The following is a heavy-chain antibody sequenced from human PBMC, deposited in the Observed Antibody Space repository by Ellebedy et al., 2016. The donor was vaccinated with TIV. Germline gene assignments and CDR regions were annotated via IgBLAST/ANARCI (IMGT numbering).Heavy chain of an antibody. Sequence: PGGSLRLSCEVSGFKFSGYCMNWVRQAPGKGLEWVSSISSISDDTHYTDSVEGRFTISRDNAENSLYLQMNSLRPKDTAVYYCARFSRGAPFVDYLYYMDVWGKGTTVTVSS. D-gene: IGHD3-3*02. V-gene: IGHV3-21*01. CDR2: ISSISDDT. CDR1: GFKFSGYC. J-gene: IGHJ6*03. CDR3: ARFSRGAPFVDYLYYMDV.